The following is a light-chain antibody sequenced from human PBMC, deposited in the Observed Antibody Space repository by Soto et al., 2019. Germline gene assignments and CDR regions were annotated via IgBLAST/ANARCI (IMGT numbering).Light chain of an antibody. V-gene: IGKV3-20*01. Sequence: EIVLTQSPGTLSLSPGERATLSCRASQSVSSTYLAWYRQKPGQAPRLLIYGASSRATGIPDRFSGSGSGTDFTLTISRREPEDFAVYYCQQYGSSTWTFGQGTKVE. CDR1: QSVSSTY. CDR3: QQYGSSTWT. J-gene: IGKJ1*01. CDR2: GAS.